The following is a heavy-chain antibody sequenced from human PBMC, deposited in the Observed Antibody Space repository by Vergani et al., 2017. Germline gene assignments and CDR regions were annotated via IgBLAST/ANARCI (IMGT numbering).Heavy chain of an antibody. CDR1: GYTFTSYG. J-gene: IGHJ3*02. CDR2: ISAYNGNT. V-gene: IGHV1-18*01. Sequence: QVQLVQSGAEVKKPGASVKVSCKASGYTFTSYGISWVRQAPGQGLEWMGWISAYNGNTNYAQKLQGRVTMTTDTSTSTAYMELRSLRSDDTAVYYCARDLPWGQWLVKGAFDIWGQGTMVTVSS. D-gene: IGHD6-19*01. CDR3: ARDLPWGQWLVKGAFDI.